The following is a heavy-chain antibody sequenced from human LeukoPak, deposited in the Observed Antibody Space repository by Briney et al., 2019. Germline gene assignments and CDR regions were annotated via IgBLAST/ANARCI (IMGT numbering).Heavy chain of an antibody. CDR3: AELGITMIGGV. CDR1: GFTFSSYE. CDR2: ISSSGSTI. D-gene: IGHD3-10*02. Sequence: GGSLRISCAASGFTFSSYEMNWVRQAPGKGLEWVSYISSSGSTIYYADSVKGRFTISRDNAKNSLYLQMNSLRAEDTAVYYCAELGITMIGGVWGKGTTVTISS. V-gene: IGHV3-48*03. J-gene: IGHJ6*04.